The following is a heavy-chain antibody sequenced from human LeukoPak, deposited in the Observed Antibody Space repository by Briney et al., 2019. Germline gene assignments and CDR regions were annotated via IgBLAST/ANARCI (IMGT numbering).Heavy chain of an antibody. CDR1: GYTFTGYY. V-gene: IGHV1-2*02. D-gene: IGHD5-18*01. CDR2: INPNSGGT. CDR3: ARFWGTAMVNYYYYYMDV. Sequence: GASVKVSCKASGYTFTGYYMHWVRQAPGQGLEWMGWINPNSGGTNYAQKFQGRVTMTRDTSISTAYMELSRLRSDDTAVYYCARFWGTAMVNYYYYYMDVWGKGTTVTVSS. J-gene: IGHJ6*03.